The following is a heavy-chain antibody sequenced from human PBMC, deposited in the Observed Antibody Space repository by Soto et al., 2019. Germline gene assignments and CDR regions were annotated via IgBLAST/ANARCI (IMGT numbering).Heavy chain of an antibody. CDR1: VFTFSSYA. V-gene: IGHV3-21*04. D-gene: IGHD1-26*01. CDR3: AKAPESSGSYYRVYYYYGMDV. Sequence: GSLRLSCAASVFTFSSYAMSWVRQAPGKGLEWVSSISSSSSYVYYADSVKGRFTISRDNAKNSLYLQMNSLRAEDTAVYYCAKAPESSGSYYRVYYYYGMDVWGQGTTVTVSS. CDR2: ISSSSSYV. J-gene: IGHJ6*02.